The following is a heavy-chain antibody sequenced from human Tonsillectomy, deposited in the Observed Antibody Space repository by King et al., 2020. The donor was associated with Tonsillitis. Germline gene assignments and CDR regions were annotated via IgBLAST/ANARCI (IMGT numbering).Heavy chain of an antibody. CDR2: ISYDGSNQ. D-gene: IGHD3-22*01. J-gene: IGHJ4*02. Sequence: VQLVESGGGVVQPGRSLRLSCAASGYTFSTYGMHWVRQAPGKGLEWVAVISYDGSNQYYGDSVKGRFTISRDNSKNTVYLQMKSLRAEDTAVYYCATATPLDKYDSSGYHHYWGQGTLVIVSS. CDR1: GYTFSTYG. CDR3: ATATPLDKYDSSGYHHY. V-gene: IGHV3-30*03.